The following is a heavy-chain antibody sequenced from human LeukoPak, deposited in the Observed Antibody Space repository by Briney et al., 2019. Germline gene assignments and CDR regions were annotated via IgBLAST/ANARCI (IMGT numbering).Heavy chain of an antibody. CDR2: IYTSGST. Sequence: SQTLSLTXTVSGGSISSGSYYWSWIGQPAGKGLEWIGRIYTSGSTNYNPSLKSRVTISVDASKNQFSLKLSSVTAADTAVYYCAREALGYYYDSSAEEVDYWGQGTLVTVSS. CDR3: AREALGYYYDSSAEEVDY. D-gene: IGHD3-22*01. V-gene: IGHV4-61*02. J-gene: IGHJ4*02. CDR1: GGSISSGSYY.